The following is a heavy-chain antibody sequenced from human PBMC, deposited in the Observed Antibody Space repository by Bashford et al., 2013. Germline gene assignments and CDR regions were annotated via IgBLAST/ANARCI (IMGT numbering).Heavy chain of an antibody. CDR1: GYTFTSYD. D-gene: IGHD2-2*01. Sequence: ASVKVSCKASGYTFTSYDINWVRQATGQGLEWMGWMNPNSGNTGYAQKFQGRVTMTRNTSISTAYMELSSLRSEDTAVYYCQVVVRGTSWPGYGMDVVGPRDHGHRLL. CDR2: MNPNSGNT. V-gene: IGHV1-8*01. J-gene: IGHJ6*02. CDR3: QVVVRGTSWPGYGMDV.